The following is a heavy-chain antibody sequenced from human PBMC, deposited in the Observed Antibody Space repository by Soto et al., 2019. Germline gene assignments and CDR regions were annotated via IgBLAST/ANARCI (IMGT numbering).Heavy chain of an antibody. Sequence: SETLSLTCAVSGGSISSGGYSWSWIRQPPGKGLKGIGYIYHSGNTYYNPSLKNRVNKSVDRSKNQNTLKLKYVTAADTAVYYCARVPDRWGQGTLVTVS. J-gene: IGHJ5*02. CDR2: IYHSGNT. V-gene: IGHV4-30-2*01. D-gene: IGHD2-2*01. CDR3: ARVPDR. CDR1: GGSISSGGYS.